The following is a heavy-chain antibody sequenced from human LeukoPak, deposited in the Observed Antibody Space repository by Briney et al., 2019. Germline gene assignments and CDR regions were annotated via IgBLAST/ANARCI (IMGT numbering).Heavy chain of an antibody. CDR1: GFTFSSYG. D-gene: IGHD6-13*01. Sequence: GGSLRLSCAASGFTFSSYGMHWVRQAPGRGLEWVAVIWNDGSHKYYADSVRGRFTISRDNSKNTLYLQMNSLRAEDTAVYYCARDVYAAAGPYYFDYWGQGTLVTVSS. V-gene: IGHV3-33*01. CDR3: ARDVYAAAGPYYFDY. CDR2: IWNDGSHK. J-gene: IGHJ4*02.